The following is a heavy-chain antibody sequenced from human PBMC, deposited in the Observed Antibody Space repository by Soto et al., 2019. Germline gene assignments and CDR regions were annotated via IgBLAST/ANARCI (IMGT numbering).Heavy chain of an antibody. Sequence: AQVVESGGDLVKPGGSLRLSCAASGFTFSDYAMNWVRQAPGKGLQWVSSISTRSTYIYYADSVKGRFTISRDNARNSLFLQMNSLRVEDTAIYYCARDGKGAMSWFDPWGQGTPVTVSS. CDR3: ARDGKGAMSWFDP. J-gene: IGHJ5*02. V-gene: IGHV3-21*01. CDR2: ISTRSTYI. CDR1: GFTFSDYA. D-gene: IGHD1-26*01.